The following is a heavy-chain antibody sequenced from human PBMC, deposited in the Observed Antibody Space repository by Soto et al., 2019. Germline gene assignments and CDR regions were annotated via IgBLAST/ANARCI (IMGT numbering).Heavy chain of an antibody. D-gene: IGHD6-19*01. CDR2: ISKDGLDR. V-gene: IGHV3-30*19. CDR1: GFTCSDFG. J-gene: IGHJ4*02. Sequence: PVLSMRLSFVVSGFTCSDFGMHWVRQSPGEGLAWVASISKDGLDRYYSESVKGRFTISRDDSKNTVFLQMNSLKVEDTAAYFWAAPREGQWLVFEFWCQRIPVTV. CDR3: AAPREGQWLVFEF.